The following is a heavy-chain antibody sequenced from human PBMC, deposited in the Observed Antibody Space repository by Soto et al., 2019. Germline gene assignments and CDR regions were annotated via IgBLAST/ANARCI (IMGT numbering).Heavy chain of an antibody. D-gene: IGHD2-21*01. CDR3: ARDISASDGDY. CDR1: GYSISSGYY. CDR2: IHHSGST. V-gene: IGHV4-38-2*02. J-gene: IGHJ4*02. Sequence: ETLSLTCSVSGYSISSGYYWGWIRQAPGKGLEWIGDIHHSGSTYYNPSLESRVTISIDTSKNQFSLRLTSVTAAATAIYYCARDISASDGDYWGQGTLVTVS.